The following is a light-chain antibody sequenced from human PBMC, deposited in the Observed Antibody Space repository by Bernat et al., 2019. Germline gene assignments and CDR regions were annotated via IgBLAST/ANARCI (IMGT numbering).Light chain of an antibody. V-gene: IGLV3-25*03. CDR1: TLAKQY. CDR2: KDI. J-gene: IGLJ7*01. CDR3: QSAENSGTYPV. Sequence: SFDLTQPPSVSVSPRQTARITCSGDTLAKQYVNWYQQKPGQAPLQVIYKDIERPSGIPERFSGSSSGTIVTLTISEVQTEDEADYYCQSAENSGTYPVFGGGTQLTVL.